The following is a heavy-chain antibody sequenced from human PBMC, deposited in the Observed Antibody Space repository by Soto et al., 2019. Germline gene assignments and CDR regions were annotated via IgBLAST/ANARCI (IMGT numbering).Heavy chain of an antibody. D-gene: IGHD4-17*01. V-gene: IGHV1-2*02. Sequence: QVQLVQSGTEVRKPGASVKVSCKASGFTDYYIHWVRQAPGQGLEWMGWVNPSSGGTNYAQKFQGRVAMTRDPLISTAYMELSSLQSDDTAVYYCAREGSADYGSYGMDGWGQGTTVTVSS. CDR3: AREGSADYGSYGMDG. CDR2: VNPSSGGT. J-gene: IGHJ6*02. CDR1: GFTDYY.